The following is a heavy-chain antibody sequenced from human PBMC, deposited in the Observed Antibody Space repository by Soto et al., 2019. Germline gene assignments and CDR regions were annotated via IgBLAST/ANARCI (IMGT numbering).Heavy chain of an antibody. D-gene: IGHD1-1*01. CDR3: ARNAWPQEPGMDV. Sequence: PGESLKIYCKGSGYSFTSYLISWVRQMPVKGLEWMGRIDPSDSYTNYRPSFQGHVTISADKSISTAYLRWSSLKASDTAMYYCARNAWPQEPGMDVWGHGTKV. CDR2: IDPSDSYT. J-gene: IGHJ6*02. V-gene: IGHV5-10-1*01. CDR1: GYSFTSYL.